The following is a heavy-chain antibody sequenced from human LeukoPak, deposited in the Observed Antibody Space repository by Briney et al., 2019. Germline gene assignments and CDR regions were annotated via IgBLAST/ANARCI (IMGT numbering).Heavy chain of an antibody. CDR3: ARHYGP. Sequence: SETLSLTCAVSGDSISNSILWSWVRQPPGKGLEWIGSIYDSGSTYYNPSLKSRVTISVDTSKNQFSLKLNSVTAADTAVYYCARHYGPWGQGTLVTVSS. D-gene: IGHD3-10*01. CDR1: GDSISNSIL. J-gene: IGHJ5*02. V-gene: IGHV4-39*01. CDR2: IYDSGST.